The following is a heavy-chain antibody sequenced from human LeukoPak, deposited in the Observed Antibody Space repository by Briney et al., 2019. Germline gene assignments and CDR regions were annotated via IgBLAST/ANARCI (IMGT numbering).Heavy chain of an antibody. J-gene: IGHJ4*02. Sequence: GGSLRLSYAASGFTFDDYAMHWVRQAPGKGLEWVSGISWNSGSIGYADSVKGRFTISRDNAKNSLYLQMNSLRAEDTALYYCAKGKSGYYYVEFDYWGQGTLVTVSS. D-gene: IGHD3-22*01. V-gene: IGHV3-9*01. CDR2: ISWNSGSI. CDR1: GFTFDDYA. CDR3: AKGKSGYYYVEFDY.